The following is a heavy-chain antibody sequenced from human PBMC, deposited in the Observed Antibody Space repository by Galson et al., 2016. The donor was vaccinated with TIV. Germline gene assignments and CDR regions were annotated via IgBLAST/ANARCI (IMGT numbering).Heavy chain of an antibody. CDR1: GFTFSAST. CDR3: TKSEGFVVFHH. J-gene: IGHJ4*02. Sequence: SLRLSCAASGFTFSASTMHWVRQASGKGLEWVARVRTKPNNYATAYAASVEGRFTNSRDDSKNTAYLQMNSLITEDTAVYYCTKSEGFVVFHHWGQGALVAVSS. V-gene: IGHV3-73*01. D-gene: IGHD2-15*01. CDR2: VRTKPNNYAT.